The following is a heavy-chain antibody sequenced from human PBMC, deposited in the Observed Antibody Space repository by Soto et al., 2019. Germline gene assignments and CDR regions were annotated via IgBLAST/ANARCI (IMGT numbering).Heavy chain of an antibody. J-gene: IGHJ6*02. CDR3: ARGAPRLRYFAWLPATPYYYYYYGMDV. CDR1: GGTFSSYA. Sequence: ASVKVSCKASGGTFSSYAISWVRQAPGQGLEWMGGIIPIFGTANYAQKFQGRVTITADESTSTAYMELSSLRSEDTAVYYCARGAPRLRYFAWLPATPYYYYYYGMDVWGQGTTVTVSS. V-gene: IGHV1-69*13. D-gene: IGHD3-9*01. CDR2: IIPIFGTA.